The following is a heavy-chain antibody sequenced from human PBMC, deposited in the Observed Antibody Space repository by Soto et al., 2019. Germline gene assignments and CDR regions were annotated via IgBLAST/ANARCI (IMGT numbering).Heavy chain of an antibody. Sequence: ESGPTLVNPTETLTLTCTVSGFSLSNARMGVSWIRQPPGKALEWLAHIFSNDEKSYSTSLKSRLTISKDTSKSQVVLTMTNMDPVDTATYYCARIRGYSSGWYGYDDAFDIWGQGTMVTVSS. J-gene: IGHJ3*02. D-gene: IGHD6-19*01. V-gene: IGHV2-26*01. CDR1: GFSLSNARMG. CDR2: IFSNDEK. CDR3: ARIRGYSSGWYGYDDAFDI.